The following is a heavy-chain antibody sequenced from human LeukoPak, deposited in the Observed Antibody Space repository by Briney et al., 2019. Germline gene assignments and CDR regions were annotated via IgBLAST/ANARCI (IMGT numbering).Heavy chain of an antibody. J-gene: IGHJ4*02. D-gene: IGHD2-21*02. Sequence: GGSLRLSCAASGFTFSSYSMNWVRQAPGKGLEWVSYISSSSSTIYYADSVKGRFTISRDNAKNTLYLQMNSLRAEDTAVYYCAHLLFSPYCGGDCYAATSDYWGQGTLVTVSS. CDR1: GFTFSSYS. CDR2: ISSSSSTI. CDR3: AHLLFSPYCGGDCYAATSDY. V-gene: IGHV3-48*04.